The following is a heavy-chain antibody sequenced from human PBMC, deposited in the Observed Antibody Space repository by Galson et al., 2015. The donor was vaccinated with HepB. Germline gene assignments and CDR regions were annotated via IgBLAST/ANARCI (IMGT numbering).Heavy chain of an antibody. CDR1: GFTFGPYA. D-gene: IGHD2-15*01. J-gene: IGHJ6*02. Sequence: SLRLSCAASGFTFGPYAMSWVRQAPGKGLEWVSSIGGGGSTFYADSVMGRFTISRDISKNTLYLQMNSLRAEDTALFYCGKELRGCSGGDCYGSYGMDVWGQGTTVTVSS. CDR3: GKELRGCSGGDCYGSYGMDV. V-gene: IGHV3-23*01. CDR2: IGGGGST.